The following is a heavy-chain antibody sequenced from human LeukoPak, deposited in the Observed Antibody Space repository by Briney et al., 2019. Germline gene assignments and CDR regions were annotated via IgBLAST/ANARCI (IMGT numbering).Heavy chain of an antibody. D-gene: IGHD5-18*01. CDR2: IYPGDSDT. J-gene: IGHJ4*02. CDR1: GYSFTSYW. CDR3: ARHVSGYSYGYPGDY. V-gene: IGHV5-51*01. Sequence: AGESLKISCKGSGYSFTSYWIGWVRQMPGKGLEWMGIIYPGDSDTRYSPSFQGQVTISADKSISTAYLQWSSLKASDTAMYYCARHVSGYSYGYPGDYWGQGTLVTVSS.